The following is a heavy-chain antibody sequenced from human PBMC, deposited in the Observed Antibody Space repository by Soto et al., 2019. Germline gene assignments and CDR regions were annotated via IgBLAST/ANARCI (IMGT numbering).Heavy chain of an antibody. CDR3: VRGSSGNNNWHLSSV. D-gene: IGHD1-1*01. J-gene: IGHJ4*02. Sequence: EVQLVESGGGLVQPGGSLRLSCAASGFTFSSYWMNWVRQAPGKGLEWVANIKQDGSAEYYVDSVKGRFTISRDNAKNSLYLQMNSLRDEDTAVYYCVRGSSGNNNWHLSSVWGQGTRVTVSS. V-gene: IGHV3-7*01. CDR1: GFTFSSYW. CDR2: IKQDGSAE.